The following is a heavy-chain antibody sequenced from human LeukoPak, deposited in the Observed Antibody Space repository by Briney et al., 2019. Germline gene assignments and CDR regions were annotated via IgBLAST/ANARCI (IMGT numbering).Heavy chain of an antibody. Sequence: PGGSLRFSCAASGFTFSDYYMSWIRQAPGKGLEWVSYISSSGSTIYYADSVKGRFTISRDNAKNSLYLQMNSLRAEDTAVYYCARDLSPEWELGPTPPNDYWGQGTLVTVSS. CDR2: ISSSGSTI. J-gene: IGHJ4*02. CDR1: GFTFSDYY. V-gene: IGHV3-11*04. CDR3: ARDLSPEWELGPTPPNDY. D-gene: IGHD1-26*01.